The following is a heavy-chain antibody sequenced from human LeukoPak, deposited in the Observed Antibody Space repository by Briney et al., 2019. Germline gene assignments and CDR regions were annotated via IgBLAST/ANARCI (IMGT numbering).Heavy chain of an antibody. CDR3: ARSPPGKDAFDI. D-gene: IGHD4-23*01. Sequence: LSLTCAVYGGSFSGYYWSWVRQAPGKGLEWVSYISSSGSTIYYADSVKGRFTISRDNAKNSLYLQMNSLRAEDTAVYYCARSPPGKDAFDIWGQGTMVTVSS. J-gene: IGHJ3*02. CDR1: GGSFSGYY. V-gene: IGHV3-11*04. CDR2: ISSSGSTI.